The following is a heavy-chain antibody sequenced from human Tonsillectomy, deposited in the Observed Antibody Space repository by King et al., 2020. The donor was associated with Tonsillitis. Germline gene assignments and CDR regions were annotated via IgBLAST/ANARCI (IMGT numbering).Heavy chain of an antibody. CDR3: ARDLGGDTVDNFDY. D-gene: IGHD1-26*01. J-gene: IGHJ4*02. Sequence: VQLVESGGGLVQPGGSLRLSCAASGFTFSSYAMHWVRQAPGKGLEYVSAISGDGGRTYYAKSVKGRFTISRDNSKNTLYLQMGSLRAEDMGVYYYARDLGGDTVDNFDYWGQGTLVTVSS. V-gene: IGHV3-64*01. CDR1: GFTFSSYA. CDR2: ISGDGGRT.